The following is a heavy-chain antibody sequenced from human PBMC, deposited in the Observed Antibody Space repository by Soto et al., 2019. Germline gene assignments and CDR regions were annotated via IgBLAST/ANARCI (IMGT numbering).Heavy chain of an antibody. Sequence: QVQLVQSGAEVKKPGSSVNVSCKASGGTFSSYTISWVRQAPGQGLEWMGRIIPILGIANYAQKFQGRVTITADKSTSTAYMELSSLRSEDTAVYYCARGRNYYDSSDHLRHEGGNDYWGQGTLVTVSS. CDR1: GGTFSSYT. D-gene: IGHD3-22*01. J-gene: IGHJ4*02. V-gene: IGHV1-69*02. CDR2: IIPILGIA. CDR3: ARGRNYYDSSDHLRHEGGNDY.